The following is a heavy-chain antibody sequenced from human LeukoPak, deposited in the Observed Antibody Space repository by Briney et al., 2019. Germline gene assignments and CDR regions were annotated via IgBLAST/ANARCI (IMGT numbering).Heavy chain of an antibody. CDR2: IYSAGST. CDR3: AREGGSGSYGYDY. CDR1: GFTVSTNY. J-gene: IGHJ4*02. D-gene: IGHD3-10*01. V-gene: IGHV3-66*02. Sequence: GGSLRLSCAASGFTVSTNYISWVRQAPRKGLEWVSVIYSAGSTYYADSVKGRFTISRDNSKNTVYLQMNSLRPDDTAVYYCAREGGSGSYGYDYWGQGTLVTVSS.